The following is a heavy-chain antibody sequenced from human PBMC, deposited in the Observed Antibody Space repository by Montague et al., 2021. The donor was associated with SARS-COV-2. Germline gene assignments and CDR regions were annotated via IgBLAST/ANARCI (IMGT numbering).Heavy chain of an antibody. CDR3: AAEMATISAPLDY. V-gene: IGHV3-30*04. Sequence: SLRLSCAASGFTFSSYAMHWVRQAPGKGLEWVAVISYDGSNKYHADSVKGRFTISRDNSKNTLYLQMNSLRAEDTAVYYCAAEMATISAPLDYWGQGTLVTVSS. J-gene: IGHJ4*02. CDR2: ISYDGSNK. CDR1: GFTFSSYA. D-gene: IGHD5-24*01.